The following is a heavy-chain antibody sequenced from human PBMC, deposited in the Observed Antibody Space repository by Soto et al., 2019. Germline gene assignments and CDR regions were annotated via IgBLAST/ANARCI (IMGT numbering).Heavy chain of an antibody. CDR2: ISGSGVST. Sequence: GGSLRLSCAASGFIFSSYAVTWVRQAPGKGLEWVSGISGSGVSTYYADSVKGRFTISRDNSKNTLFLQLNSLRADDTAVYYCANPSDYYYVMDVWGQGTTVTVSS. J-gene: IGHJ6*02. CDR3: ANPSDYYYVMDV. V-gene: IGHV3-23*01. CDR1: GFIFSSYA.